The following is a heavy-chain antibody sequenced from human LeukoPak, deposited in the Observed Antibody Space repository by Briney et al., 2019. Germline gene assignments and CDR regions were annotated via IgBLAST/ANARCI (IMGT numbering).Heavy chain of an antibody. CDR3: ARGVPMADAFDI. V-gene: IGHV4-59*01. CDR2: IYYSGST. Sequence: SETLSLTCTVSGGSISSYYWSWIRQPPGKGLEWIGYIYYSGSTNYNPSLKSRVTISVDTSKNQFSLKLSSVTAADTAVYYCARGVPMADAFDIWGQGTMVTVSS. J-gene: IGHJ3*02. CDR1: GGSISSYY. D-gene: IGHD5-24*01.